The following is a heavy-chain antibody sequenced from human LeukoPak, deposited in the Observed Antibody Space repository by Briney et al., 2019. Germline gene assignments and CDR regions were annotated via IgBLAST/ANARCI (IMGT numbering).Heavy chain of an antibody. CDR2: IGTAADT. CDR3: ARAITMVRGLKVAHAFDI. CDR1: GFTFSNYD. V-gene: IGHV3-13*01. J-gene: IGHJ3*02. Sequence: GGSLRLSCAASGFTFSNYDIHWVRQLTGKGLEWVSSIGTAADTYYPDSVKGRFTVSRENAKNSVYLQMNSLRAEDTAVYYCARAITMVRGLKVAHAFDIWGQGTMVTVSS. D-gene: IGHD3-10*01.